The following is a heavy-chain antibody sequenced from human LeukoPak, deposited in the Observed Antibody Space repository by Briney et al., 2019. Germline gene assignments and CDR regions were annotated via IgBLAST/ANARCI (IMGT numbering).Heavy chain of an antibody. CDR2: IKPNTGGT. J-gene: IGHJ3*02. CDR3: ASRGFFGVVHPQGPFDI. Sequence: GASVKVSCKASGYTFTGYYIHWVRQAPGHGLEWMGWIKPNTGGTNYAQKFQGRVTMTRDTSISTAHMELSRLRSDDTALYYCASRGFFGVVHPQGPFDIWGQGTMVTVSS. CDR1: GYTFTGYY. V-gene: IGHV1-2*02. D-gene: IGHD3-3*01.